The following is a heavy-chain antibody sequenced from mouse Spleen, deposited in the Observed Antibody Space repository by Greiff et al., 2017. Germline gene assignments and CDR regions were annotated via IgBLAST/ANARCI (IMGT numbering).Heavy chain of an antibody. CDR3: ARCERWYAMDY. J-gene: IGHJ4*01. Sequence: QVQLQQPGAELVMPGASVKLSCKASGYTFTSYWMHWVKQRPGQGLEWIGEIDPSDSYTNYNQKFKGKATLTVDKSSSTAYMQLSSLTSEDSAVYYCARCERWYAMDYWGQGTSVTVSS. CDR2: IDPSDSYT. CDR1: GYTFTSYW. V-gene: IGHV1-69*01.